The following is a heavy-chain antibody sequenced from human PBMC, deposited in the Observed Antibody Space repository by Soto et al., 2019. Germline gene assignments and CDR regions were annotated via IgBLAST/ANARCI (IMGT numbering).Heavy chain of an antibody. CDR1: GHTFTSYG. D-gene: IGHD6-19*01. CDR3: ARDAAVAGNSYGMDV. CDR2: ISAYNGNT. Sequence: AASVKVSCKASGHTFTSYGISWVRQAPGQGLEWMGWISAYNGNTNYAQSLQGRVTMTTDTSTSTAYMELRSLRSDDTAVYYCARDAAVAGNSYGMDVWGQGTTVT. J-gene: IGHJ6*02. V-gene: IGHV1-18*04.